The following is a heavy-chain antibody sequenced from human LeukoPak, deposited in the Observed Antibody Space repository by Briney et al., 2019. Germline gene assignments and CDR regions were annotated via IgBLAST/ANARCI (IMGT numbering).Heavy chain of an antibody. Sequence: SETLSLTCTVSGGSISSYYWSWIRQPPGKGLEWIGYIHSSGSTIFNPSLKSRITISLDTSKNQFSLRLSSLTAADTAVYYCATYSDYDYTVFDYWGQGTLVTVSS. CDR1: GGSISSYY. CDR2: IHSSGST. CDR3: ATYSDYDYTVFDY. V-gene: IGHV4-59*01. D-gene: IGHD5-12*01. J-gene: IGHJ4*02.